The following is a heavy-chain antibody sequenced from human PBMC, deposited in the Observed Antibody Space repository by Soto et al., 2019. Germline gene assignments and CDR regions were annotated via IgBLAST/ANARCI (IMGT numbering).Heavy chain of an antibody. V-gene: IGHV3-23*01. CDR1: GFTFNKYA. Sequence: GGSLRLSCVASGFTFNKYALAWVRQAPGRGLEWVSAISGSGASTYDADPVKGRFTISRDNSNNTLYLQRNNLRAKDTAIYYCAKTPGAITVSNSFDYWGQGT. CDR3: AKTPGAITVSNSFDY. D-gene: IGHD6-19*01. J-gene: IGHJ4*02. CDR2: ISGSGAST.